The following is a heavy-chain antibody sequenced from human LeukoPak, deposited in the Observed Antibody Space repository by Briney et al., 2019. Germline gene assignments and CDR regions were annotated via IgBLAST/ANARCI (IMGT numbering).Heavy chain of an antibody. Sequence: TPGGSLRLSCAASGFTFSSYSMNWVRQAPGKGLEWVSSISSSSSYIYYADSVKGRFTLSRDNAKNSLYLQMTSLRAEDTAVYYCARDPVRGYDILTGYSRPLDYWGQGTLVTVSS. D-gene: IGHD3-9*01. V-gene: IGHV3-21*01. CDR3: ARDPVRGYDILTGYSRPLDY. CDR1: GFTFSSYS. J-gene: IGHJ4*02. CDR2: ISSSSSYI.